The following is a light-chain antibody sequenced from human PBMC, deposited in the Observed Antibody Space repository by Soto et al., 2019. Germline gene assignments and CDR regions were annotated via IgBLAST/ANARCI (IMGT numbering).Light chain of an antibody. V-gene: IGKV1-9*01. Sequence: IQLTQSPSSLSASVVDRVTITCRASQGISSYLAWYQQKPGKAPKLLIYAASTLQSGVPSRLSGSGSGTDFTLTISSLQPEDFATYYCQQLNSYPITFGQGTRLEIK. CDR2: AAS. J-gene: IGKJ5*01. CDR3: QQLNSYPIT. CDR1: QGISSY.